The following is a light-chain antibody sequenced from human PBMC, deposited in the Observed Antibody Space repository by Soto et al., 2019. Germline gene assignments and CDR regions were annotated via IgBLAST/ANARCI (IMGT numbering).Light chain of an antibody. CDR1: QSISNY. CDR3: QQIYSTPLT. Sequence: DIQMTQSPSSLSASVGDRVTITCRASQSISNYLNWYQQKPGKAPKLPMYVASNLQGGVPSRFSGSGSGTEFILTISSLQPEDFATYYCQQIYSTPLTFGGGTKVEIK. CDR2: VAS. V-gene: IGKV1-39*01. J-gene: IGKJ4*01.